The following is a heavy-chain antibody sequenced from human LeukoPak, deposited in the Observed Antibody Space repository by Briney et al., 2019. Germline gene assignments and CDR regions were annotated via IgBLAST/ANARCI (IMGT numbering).Heavy chain of an antibody. CDR1: GDSVSSFY. Sequence: SETLSLTCAVSGDSVSSFYWSWVRQSAGKGLEWIGRIYSKGTTKYNLSLKSRVTISLDQSKNQFSLYLSSVTAADTAVYYCARLRDTGTSQYYFDSWGQGFLVTVSS. D-gene: IGHD1-26*01. CDR2: IYSKGTT. V-gene: IGHV4-4*07. J-gene: IGHJ4*02. CDR3: ARLRDTGTSQYYFDS.